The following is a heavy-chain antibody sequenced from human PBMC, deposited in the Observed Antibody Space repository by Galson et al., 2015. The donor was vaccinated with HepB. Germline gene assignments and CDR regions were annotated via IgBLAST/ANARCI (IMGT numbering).Heavy chain of an antibody. CDR2: IIPIFGTA. CDR3: ARDSEVAAIRWFAP. CDR1: RCTFSSYA. V-gene: IGHV1-69*13. D-gene: IGHD2-15*01. Sequence: SVKVSCKASRCTFSSYAIRWVRQAPGQGLEWMGGIIPIFGTANYAQKFQGRVTITADESTSTAYMELNSLRAEDTAVYYCARDSEVAAIRWFAPWGRASLGTVSS. J-gene: IGHJ5*02.